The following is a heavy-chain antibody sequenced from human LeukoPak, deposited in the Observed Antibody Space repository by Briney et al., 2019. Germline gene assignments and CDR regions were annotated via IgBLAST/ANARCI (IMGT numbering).Heavy chain of an antibody. Sequence: GGSLRLSCAASGFTFSSYAMSWVRQAPGKGLEWVSAISGSGGSTYYADSVKGRLTISRDNSKNTLYLQMNSLRAEDTAVYYCAKDQGFDYYYGSRVAFYIWGQGTMVTVSS. CDR1: GFTFSSYA. CDR2: ISGSGGST. J-gene: IGHJ3*02. D-gene: IGHD3-10*01. V-gene: IGHV3-23*01. CDR3: AKDQGFDYYYGSRVAFYI.